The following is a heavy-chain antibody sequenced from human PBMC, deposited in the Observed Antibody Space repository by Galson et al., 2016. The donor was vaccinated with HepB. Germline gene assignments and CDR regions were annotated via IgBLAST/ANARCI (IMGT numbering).Heavy chain of an antibody. Sequence: PALVKPPQTLTLTCTFSGFSPSTSGVCVSWIRQPPGKALEWLARIDWDDDKFYSTSLKTRLTISKDTSKNQVVLTMSNMDPVDTATYYCVRMKDYSDSNGYNRYYFDYWGQGTLVTVSS. CDR1: GFSPSTSGVC. CDR2: IDWDDDK. D-gene: IGHD3-22*01. CDR3: VRMKDYSDSNGYNRYYFDY. J-gene: IGHJ4*02. V-gene: IGHV2-70*17.